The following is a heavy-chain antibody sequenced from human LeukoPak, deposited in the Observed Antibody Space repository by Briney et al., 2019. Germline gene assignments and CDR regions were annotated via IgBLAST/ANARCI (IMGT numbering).Heavy chain of an antibody. CDR3: ARPDGYSSSWGFQH. Sequence: GSLRLSCAASGFSFSDYYMSWMCQAPGKGLEWIGEINHSGSTNYNPSLKSRVTISVDTSKNQFSLKLSSVTAADTAVYYCARPDGYSSSWGFQHWGQGTLVTVSS. CDR2: INHSGST. J-gene: IGHJ1*01. CDR1: GFSFSDYY. D-gene: IGHD6-13*01. V-gene: IGHV4-34*01.